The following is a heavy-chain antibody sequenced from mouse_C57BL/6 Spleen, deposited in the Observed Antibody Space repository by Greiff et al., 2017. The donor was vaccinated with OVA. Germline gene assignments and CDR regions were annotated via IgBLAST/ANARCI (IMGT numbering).Heavy chain of an antibody. CDR1: GFTFTDYY. D-gene: IGHD2-3*01. CDR3: ARYGGWGLDY. V-gene: IGHV7-3*01. CDR2: IRNKANGYTT. J-gene: IGHJ2*01. Sequence: EVKLVESGGGLVQPGGSLSLSCAASGFTFTDYYMSWVRQPPGKALEWLGFIRNKANGYTTEYSASVKGRFTISRDNSQSSLYLQMNALRAEDSATYYCARYGGWGLDYWGQGTTLTVSS.